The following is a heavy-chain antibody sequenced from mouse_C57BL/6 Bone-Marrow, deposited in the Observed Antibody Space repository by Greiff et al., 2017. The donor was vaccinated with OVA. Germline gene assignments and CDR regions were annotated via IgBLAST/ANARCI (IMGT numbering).Heavy chain of an antibody. CDR3: AHKNDYDAWFAY. D-gene: IGHD2-4*01. CDR1: GYTFTSYW. J-gene: IGHJ3*01. CDR2: INPSNGGT. Sequence: QVQLQQPGTELVKPGASVKLSCKASGYTFTSYWMHWVKQRPGQGLEWIGNINPSNGGTTDNEKFKSKATLTVDKSSSTAYMQLSSLTSEDSAVYYCAHKNDYDAWFAYWGQGTLVTVSA. V-gene: IGHV1-53*01.